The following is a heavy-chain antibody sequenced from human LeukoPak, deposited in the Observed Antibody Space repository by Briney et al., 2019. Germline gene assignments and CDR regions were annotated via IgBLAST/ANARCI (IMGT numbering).Heavy chain of an antibody. D-gene: IGHD3-10*01. CDR1: GFTFDDYA. J-gene: IGHJ4*02. CDR3: AKDEVQGYFDY. V-gene: IGHV3-9*01. CDR2: ISWNSGSI. Sequence: GGSLRLSCAASGFTFDDYAMHWVRQAPGKGLEWVSGISWNSGSIGYADSVKGRFTISRDNAKNSLYLQMNSLRAEDTALYYCAKDEVQGYFDYWGQETLVTVSS.